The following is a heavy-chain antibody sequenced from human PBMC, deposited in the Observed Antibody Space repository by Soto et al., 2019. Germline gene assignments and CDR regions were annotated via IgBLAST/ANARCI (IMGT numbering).Heavy chain of an antibody. V-gene: IGHV4-34*01. CDR3: ARGATAMVN. CDR2: INHSGST. J-gene: IGHJ4*02. D-gene: IGHD5-18*01. CDR1: GGSFSGYY. Sequence: QVQLQQWGAGLLKPSETLSLTCAVYGGSFSGYYWSWIRQPPGKGREWIGEINHSGSTNYNPSLKSRVTESVDTTENQFSLMLSCVPAADTAVYCCARGATAMVNWGQGTLVPVSS.